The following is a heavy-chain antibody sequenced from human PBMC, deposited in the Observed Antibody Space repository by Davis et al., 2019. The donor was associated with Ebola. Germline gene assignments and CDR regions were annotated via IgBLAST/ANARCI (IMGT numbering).Heavy chain of an antibody. Sequence: AASVKVSCKASGYTFTSYYMHWVRQAPRQGLEWMGIINPSGGSTSYAQKFQGRVTMTRDTSTSTVYMELSSLRSEDTAVYYCARTGRVRGIISNWLDPWGQGTLVTVSS. CDR1: GYTFTSYY. J-gene: IGHJ5*02. CDR3: ARTGRVRGIISNWLDP. D-gene: IGHD3-10*01. V-gene: IGHV1-46*01. CDR2: INPSGGST.